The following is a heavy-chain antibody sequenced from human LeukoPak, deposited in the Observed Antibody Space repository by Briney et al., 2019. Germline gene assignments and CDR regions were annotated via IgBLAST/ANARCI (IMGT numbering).Heavy chain of an antibody. CDR2: ISYDGSNK. D-gene: IGHD2-2*02. J-gene: IGHJ4*02. CDR1: GFTFSSYA. CDR3: ARVDCSSISCYTGGFDY. V-gene: IGHV3-30-3*01. Sequence: GGSLRLSCAASGFTFSSYAMHWVRQAPGKGLEWVAVISYDGSNKYYADSVKGRFTISRDNSKNTLYLQMNSLRAEDTAVYYCARVDCSSISCYTGGFDYWGQGTLVTVSS.